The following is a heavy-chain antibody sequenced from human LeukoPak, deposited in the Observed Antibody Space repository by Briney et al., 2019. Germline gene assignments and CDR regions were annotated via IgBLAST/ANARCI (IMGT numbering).Heavy chain of an antibody. D-gene: IGHD3-3*01. CDR2: MNPNSGNT. CDR3: ARRLTYYDFWRYYGMDV. Sequence: ASVKVSCKASGYTFTSYDINWVRQATGQGLEWMGWMNPNSGNTGYAQKFQGRVTMTRNTSISTAYMELSSVRSEDTAVYYCARRLTYYDFWRYYGMDVWGQGTTVTVSS. J-gene: IGHJ6*02. V-gene: IGHV1-8*01. CDR1: GYTFTSYD.